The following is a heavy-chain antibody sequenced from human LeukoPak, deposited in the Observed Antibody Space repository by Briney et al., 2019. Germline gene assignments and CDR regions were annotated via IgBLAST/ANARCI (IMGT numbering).Heavy chain of an antibody. CDR1: GFTFSSYA. CDR3: AKRMSSPNRYDYVWGSPWFDY. V-gene: IGHV3-23*01. Sequence: GGSLRLSCAASGFTFSSYAMSWVRRAPGKGLEWVSAISGSGGSTYYADSVKGRFTISRDNSKNTLYLQMNSLRAEDTAVYYCAKRMSSPNRYDYVWGSPWFDYWGQGTLVTVSS. J-gene: IGHJ4*02. D-gene: IGHD3-16*01. CDR2: ISGSGGST.